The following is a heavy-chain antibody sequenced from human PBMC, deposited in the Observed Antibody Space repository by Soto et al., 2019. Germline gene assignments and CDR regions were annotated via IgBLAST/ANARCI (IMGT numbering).Heavy chain of an antibody. D-gene: IGHD6-13*01. CDR3: TRARAAAADYFDY. CDR1: GFTFGDYA. J-gene: IGHJ4*02. CDR2: IRSKAYGGTT. Sequence: GGSLRLSCTASGFTFGDYAMSWFRQAPGKGLEWVGFIRSKAYGGTTEYAASVKGRFTISRDDSKSIAYLQMNSLKTEDTAVYYCTRARAAAADYFDYWGQGTLVTVSS. V-gene: IGHV3-49*03.